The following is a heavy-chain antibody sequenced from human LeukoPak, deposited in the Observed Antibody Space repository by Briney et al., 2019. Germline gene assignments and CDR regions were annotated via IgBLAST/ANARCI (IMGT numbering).Heavy chain of an antibody. J-gene: IGHJ4*02. CDR3: ARGPWTSGYSSSWYGYYFDY. V-gene: IGHV4-31*03. CDR2: IYYSGST. D-gene: IGHD6-13*01. Sequence: SQTLSLTCTVSGGSISSGGYYWSWIRQHPGKGLEWIVYIYYSGSTYYNPSLKSRVTISVDTSKNQFSLKLSSVTAADTAVYYCARGPWTSGYSSSWYGYYFDYWGQGTLVTVSS. CDR1: GGSISSGGYY.